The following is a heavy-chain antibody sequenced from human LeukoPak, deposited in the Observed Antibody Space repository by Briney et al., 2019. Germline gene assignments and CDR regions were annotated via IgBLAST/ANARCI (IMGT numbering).Heavy chain of an antibody. Sequence: SETLSLTCTVSGGSISSSSYYWDWVRQPPGKGLEWIGNVYYGGNTFYNSSLESQVTISVDMSKNQFSLKLGSLTAADTAVYYCARQRADYFYHYLDVWGKGTSVTVSS. V-gene: IGHV4-39*01. CDR1: GGSISSSSYY. CDR2: VYYGGNT. J-gene: IGHJ6*03. CDR3: ARQRADYFYHYLDV.